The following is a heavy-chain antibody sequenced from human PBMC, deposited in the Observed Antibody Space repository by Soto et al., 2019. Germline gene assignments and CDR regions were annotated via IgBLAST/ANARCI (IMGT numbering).Heavy chain of an antibody. CDR2: IYYSGST. J-gene: IGHJ4*02. V-gene: IGHV4-59*01. Sequence: QVQLQESGPGLVKPSETLSLTCTVSGGSISSYYWSWIRQPPGKGLEWIGYIYYSGSTNYNPSLKSRVTISVDTSKNQFSLKLSSVTAADTAVYYCASHSGSYSRGPDYWGQGTLVTVSS. D-gene: IGHD1-26*01. CDR3: ASHSGSYSRGPDY. CDR1: GGSISSYY.